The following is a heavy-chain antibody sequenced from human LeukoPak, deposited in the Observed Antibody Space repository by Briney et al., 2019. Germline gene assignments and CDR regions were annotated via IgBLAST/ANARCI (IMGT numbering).Heavy chain of an antibody. CDR1: GFSLTNVGIR. CDR2: IDWDDDK. V-gene: IGHV2-70*04. D-gene: IGHD3-22*01. J-gene: IGHJ4*02. CDR3: ARQHFSYASSRYSPFDY. Sequence: SGPTLVNPTQTLTLTCSFSGFSLTNVGIRMNWIRQSPGKALEWLARIDWDDDKFYSTSLKTRLSISKDTSKNQVVLTVTNVDPVDTGTYYCARQHFSYASSRYSPFDYWGQGALVTVSS.